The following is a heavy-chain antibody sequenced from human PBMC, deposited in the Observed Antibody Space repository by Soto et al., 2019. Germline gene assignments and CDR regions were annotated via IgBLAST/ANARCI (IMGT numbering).Heavy chain of an antibody. V-gene: IGHV1-18*01. J-gene: IGHJ4*02. CDR2: ISAYNGNT. Sequence: ASVKVSCKASGYTFTSYGISWVRQAPGQGLEWMGWISAYNGNTNYAQKLQGRVTMTTDTSTSTAYIELRSLRSDDTAVYYCARDQTRYYYDSSGYFDYWGQGTLVTVSS. CDR1: GYTFTSYG. D-gene: IGHD3-22*01. CDR3: ARDQTRYYYDSSGYFDY.